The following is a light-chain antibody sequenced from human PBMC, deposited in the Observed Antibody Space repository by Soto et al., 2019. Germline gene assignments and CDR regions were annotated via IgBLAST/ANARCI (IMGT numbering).Light chain of an antibody. CDR1: SSDVGGYNY. Sequence: QSALTQPASVSGSPGQSITISCTGTSSDVGGYNYVSWYQQHPGKAPKLMIYDVSNRPSGVSNRFSGSKSGNTASLTISGRQAEDEADYYCSSYTSISTLGVVFGGGTKLTVL. CDR2: DVS. CDR3: SSYTSISTLGVV. V-gene: IGLV2-14*01. J-gene: IGLJ2*01.